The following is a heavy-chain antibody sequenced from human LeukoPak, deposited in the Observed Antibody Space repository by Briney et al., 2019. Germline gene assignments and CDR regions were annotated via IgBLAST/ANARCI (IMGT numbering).Heavy chain of an antibody. V-gene: IGHV4-31*11. J-gene: IGHJ4*02. D-gene: IGHD5-24*01. CDR2: IYYSGST. CDR3: AREGRDGYNSDY. CDR1: GGSFSGYY. Sequence: SETLSLTCAVDGGSFSGYYWSWIRQHPGKGLEWIGYIYYSGSTYYNPSLKSRVTISVDTSKNQFSLKLSSVTAADTAVYYCAREGRDGYNSDYWGQRTLVTVSS.